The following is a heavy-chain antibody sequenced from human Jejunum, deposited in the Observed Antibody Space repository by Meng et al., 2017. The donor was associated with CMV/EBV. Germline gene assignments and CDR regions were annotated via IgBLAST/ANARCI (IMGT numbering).Heavy chain of an antibody. CDR3: ARQAGTY. Sequence: LSVSCVGSGFTFSYYCMSWVRQAPGKGLECVANIKEDGGEEYYVDSVKGRFTISRDNAKNSLYLQMNSLRAEDTAVYYCARQAGTYWGQGTVVTVSS. CDR1: GFTFSYYC. J-gene: IGHJ4*02. V-gene: IGHV3-7*01. CDR2: IKEDGGEE. D-gene: IGHD6-13*01.